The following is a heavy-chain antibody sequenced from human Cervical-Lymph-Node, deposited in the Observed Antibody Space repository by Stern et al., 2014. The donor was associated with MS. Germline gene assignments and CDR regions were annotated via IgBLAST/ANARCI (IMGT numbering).Heavy chain of an antibody. CDR3: ARGHIPYAYNYLFDY. J-gene: IGHJ4*02. CDR1: GFTFSSYG. Sequence: QVQLVESGGGVVQPGTSLRLSCAASGFTFSSYGMHWVRQAPGKGLERVALAWNDGSTAYYNNSVKGRFPISRDNSKDTLSLQMNSLTAEDTALYYCARGHIPYAYNYLFDYWGQGTLVTVSS. D-gene: IGHD5-24*01. CDR2: AWNDGSTA. V-gene: IGHV3-33*01.